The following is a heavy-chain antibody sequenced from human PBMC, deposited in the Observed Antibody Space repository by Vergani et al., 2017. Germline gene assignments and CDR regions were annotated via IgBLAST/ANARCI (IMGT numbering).Heavy chain of an antibody. CDR1: GFSFGDYA. CDR3: XRGRGYSFGYSDY. J-gene: IGHJ4*02. Sequence: EVQLVESGGGLVPPGRSLRLSCAASGFSFGDYAMTWVRQAPGKGLEWVAFIRNKAYGGTTEYAAFVKGRFTISRDDSKRLAYLQLSGLKTEDTAVYFCXRGRGYSFGYSDYWVQGTLVTVSS. CDR2: IRNKAYGGTT. V-gene: IGHV3-49*04. D-gene: IGHD5-18*01.